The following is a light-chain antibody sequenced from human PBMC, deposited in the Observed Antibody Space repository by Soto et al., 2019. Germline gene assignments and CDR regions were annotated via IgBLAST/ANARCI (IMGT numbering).Light chain of an antibody. J-gene: IGKJ1*01. CDR1: QTISSL. CDR2: KAS. CDR3: QHYNSYSEA. V-gene: IGKV1-5*03. Sequence: DIHITQSPSTLSASVGDRVTITCRASQTISSLLAWYQQKRLESAKLLIYKASTLKSGVPSRFSGSGSGTEFTLTISSLQPDDFATYYCQHYNSYSEAFGQGTKV.